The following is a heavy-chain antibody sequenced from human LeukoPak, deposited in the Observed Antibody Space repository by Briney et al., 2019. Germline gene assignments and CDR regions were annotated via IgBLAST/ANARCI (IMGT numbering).Heavy chain of an antibody. V-gene: IGHV1-2*04. CDR3: AGGAVAGLFDY. CDR2: INPNSGGT. D-gene: IGHD6-19*01. Sequence: ASVKVSCKASGYTFTGYYMHWVRLAPGQGLEWMGWINPNSGGTNYAQKFQGWVTMTRDTSISTAYMELRSLRSDDTAVYYCAGGAVAGLFDYWGQGTLVTVSS. J-gene: IGHJ4*02. CDR1: GYTFTGYY.